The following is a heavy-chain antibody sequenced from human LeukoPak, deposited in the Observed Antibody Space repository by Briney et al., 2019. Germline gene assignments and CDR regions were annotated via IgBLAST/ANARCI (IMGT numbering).Heavy chain of an antibody. CDR2: IYYRGST. CDR1: GGSISSYY. J-gene: IGHJ6*02. Sequence: SETLSLTCTVSGGSISSYYWSWIRQPPGKGLEWIGYIYYRGSTNYNPSLKSRVTISVDTSKNQFSLKLSSVTAADTAVYYCARSYYDFWSGYYTEGNYGMDVWGQGTTVTVSS. CDR3: ARSYYDFWSGYYTEGNYGMDV. V-gene: IGHV4-59*01. D-gene: IGHD3-3*01.